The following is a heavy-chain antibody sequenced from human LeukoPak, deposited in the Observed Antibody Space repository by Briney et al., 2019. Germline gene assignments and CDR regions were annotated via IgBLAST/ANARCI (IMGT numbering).Heavy chain of an antibody. J-gene: IGHJ4*02. CDR2: IYSGGST. CDR1: GFTVSSNY. D-gene: IGHD3-10*01. CDR3: TREYYYGSGSYYAGY. V-gene: IGHV3-53*01. Sequence: PGGSLRLSCAASGFTVSSNYMSWVRQAPGKGLEWVSVIYSGGSTYYADSVKGRFTISRDNSKNTLYLQMNSLRAEDTAVYYCTREYYYGSGSYYAGYWGQGTLVTVSS.